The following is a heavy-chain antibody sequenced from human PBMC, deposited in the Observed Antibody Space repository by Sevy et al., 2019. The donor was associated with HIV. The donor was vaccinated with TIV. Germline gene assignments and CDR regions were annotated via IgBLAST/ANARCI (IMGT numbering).Heavy chain of an antibody. CDR3: AREDIVLGEDNYYGIDV. Sequence: GGSLRLSCADSGFSVSSNYMSWVRQAPGKGPEWVSVIHSGGKISYADSVQGRFTISRDNSKNTLYLQMNSLRAEDTAVYYCAREDIVLGEDNYYGIDVWGQGTTVTVSS. D-gene: IGHD2-15*01. J-gene: IGHJ6*02. CDR2: IHSGGKI. CDR1: GFSVSSNY. V-gene: IGHV3-53*01.